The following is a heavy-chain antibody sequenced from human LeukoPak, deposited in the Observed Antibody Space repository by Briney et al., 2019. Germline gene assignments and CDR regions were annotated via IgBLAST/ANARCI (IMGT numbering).Heavy chain of an antibody. D-gene: IGHD3-22*01. CDR1: GFTFDDYA. CDR2: ISWNSGSI. Sequence: GRSLRLSCAASGFTFDDYAMHWVRQAPGTGLEWVSGISWNSGSIGYADSVKGRFTISRDNAKNSLYLQMNSLRAEDTALYYCAKDRVYYDSSGYYPRHAFDIWGQGTMVTVSS. V-gene: IGHV3-9*01. CDR3: AKDRVYYDSSGYYPRHAFDI. J-gene: IGHJ3*02.